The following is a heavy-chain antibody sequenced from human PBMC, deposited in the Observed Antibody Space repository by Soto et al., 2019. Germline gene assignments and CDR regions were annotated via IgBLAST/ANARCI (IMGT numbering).Heavy chain of an antibody. Sequence: EVQLVESGGGLAKPGRSLRLSCTASGFTFGDYALTWFRQAPGKGLEWVSFIRSNGYGGTPEYAASVKGRFAISRDDSNRIAYLLTNILQTEDTPVYYCSRDMAVVTPWYSDIWGRGTLVTVSS. CDR2: IRSNGYGGTP. V-gene: IGHV3-49*05. J-gene: IGHJ2*01. CDR3: SRDMAVVTPWYSDI. D-gene: IGHD5-18*01. CDR1: GFTFGDYA.